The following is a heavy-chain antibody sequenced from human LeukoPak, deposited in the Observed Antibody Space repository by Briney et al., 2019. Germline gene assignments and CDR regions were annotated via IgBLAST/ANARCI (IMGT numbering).Heavy chain of an antibody. V-gene: IGHV4-31*03. CDR1: GGSISSGGYY. D-gene: IGHD3-16*01. CDR3: ARKDYDSGHLDP. Sequence: SETLSLTCTVSGGSISSGGYYWSWIRQHPGKGLEWIGYIYYSGSTYYNPSLRSRVTISVDTSKNQFSLRLSSVTAADTAVYYCARKDYDSGHLDPWGQGTLVTVSS. J-gene: IGHJ5*02. CDR2: IYYSGST.